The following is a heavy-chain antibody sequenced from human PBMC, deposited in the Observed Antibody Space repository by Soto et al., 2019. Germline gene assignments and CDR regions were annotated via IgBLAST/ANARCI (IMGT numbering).Heavy chain of an antibody. J-gene: IGHJ4*01. V-gene: IGHV4-59*01. Sequence: HVQLVESGPGLVKPSETLSLTCTVSGDSINSDNWSWIRQSPGKGLEWIGHVSNDGVNYINPSLKGRVTNSTDTSKNQFFLHLSSVTAADTAFYLCARRNGDYPRIYYFDYWGHGTLVTVSS. D-gene: IGHD7-27*01. CDR2: VSNDGVN. CDR1: GDSINSDN. CDR3: ARRNGDYPRIYYFDY.